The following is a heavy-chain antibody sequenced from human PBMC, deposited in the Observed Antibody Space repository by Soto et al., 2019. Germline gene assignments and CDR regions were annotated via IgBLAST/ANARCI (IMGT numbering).Heavy chain of an antibody. CDR1: GYTLTELS. CDR2: FDLEDGET. D-gene: IGHD2-2*01. Sequence: ASVKVSCKVSGYTLTELSMHWVRQAPGKGLEWMGGFDLEDGETIYAQKFQGRVTMTDDTSTDTAYMELSSLRSEDTAVYYCAIVRGYCISTSCYRDDYWGQGTLVTVSS. CDR3: AIVRGYCISTSCYRDDY. V-gene: IGHV1-24*01. J-gene: IGHJ4*02.